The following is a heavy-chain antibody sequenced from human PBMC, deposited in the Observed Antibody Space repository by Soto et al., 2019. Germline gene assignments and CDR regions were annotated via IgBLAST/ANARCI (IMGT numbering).Heavy chain of an antibody. D-gene: IGHD6-6*01. J-gene: IGHJ4*02. CDR2: IYHSGTT. CDR1: CYSLTSGYH. V-gene: IGHV4-38-2*01. Sequence: PSETLSLTCGFSCYSLTSGYHWGWIRQPPGKGLEWIGTIYHSGTTYYNPSLMSRVTMSVDTSKNQFSLKVTSATAADTAVYFCVRVYGRSSCFFDSWGQGTLVTVSS. CDR3: VRVYGRSSCFFDS.